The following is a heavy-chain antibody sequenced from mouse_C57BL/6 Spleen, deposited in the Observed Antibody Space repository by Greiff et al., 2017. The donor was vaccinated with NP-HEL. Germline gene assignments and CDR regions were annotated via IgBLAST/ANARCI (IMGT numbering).Heavy chain of an antibody. CDR2: IDPETGGT. Sequence: LVESGAELVRPGASVTLSCKASGYTFTDYEMHWVKQTPVHGLEWIGAIDPETGGTAYNQKFKGKAILTADKSSSTAYMELRSLTSEDSAVYYCTRHGYYGSSTHWYFDVWGTGTTVTVSS. CDR1: GYTFTDYE. D-gene: IGHD1-1*01. J-gene: IGHJ1*03. CDR3: TRHGYYGSSTHWYFDV. V-gene: IGHV1-15*01.